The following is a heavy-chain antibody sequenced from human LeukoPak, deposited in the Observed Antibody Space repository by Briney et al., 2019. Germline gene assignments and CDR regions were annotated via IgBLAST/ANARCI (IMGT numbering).Heavy chain of an antibody. V-gene: IGHV4-59*01. CDR3: ARVGHYYYYGMDV. CDR1: GGSISSYY. CDR2: IYYSGST. D-gene: IGHD3-16*01. J-gene: IGHJ6*02. Sequence: SETLSLTCTVSGGSISSYYWSWIRQPPGKGLEWIGYIYYSGSTNYNPSLKSRVAISVDTSKNQFSLKLSSVTAADTAVYYCARVGHYYYYGMDVWGQGTTVTVSS.